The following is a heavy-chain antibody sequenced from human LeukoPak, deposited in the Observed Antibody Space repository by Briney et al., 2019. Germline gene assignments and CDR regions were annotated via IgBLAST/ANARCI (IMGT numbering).Heavy chain of an antibody. V-gene: IGHV1-24*01. D-gene: IGHD1-7*01. J-gene: IGHJ6*03. Sequence: ASVKVSCKVSGYTLTELSMHWVRQAPGKGLEWMGGFDPEDGETIYAQKFQGRVTMTEDTSTDTAYMELSSLRSEDTAVYYCATGITRTSAITVYYYSMDVLGEGTPVTVSS. CDR2: FDPEDGET. CDR1: GYTLTELS. CDR3: ATGITRTSAITVYYYSMDV.